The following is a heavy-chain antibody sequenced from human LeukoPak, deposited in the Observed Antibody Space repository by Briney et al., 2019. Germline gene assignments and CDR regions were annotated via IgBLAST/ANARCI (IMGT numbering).Heavy chain of an antibody. Sequence: ASVKVSCKASGYTLTSYDINWVRQATGQGLEWMGWMNPNSGNTGYAQKFQGRVTMTRNTSISTAYMELSSLRSEDTAVYYCARGLGGSGWPEHSFDYWGQGTLVTVSS. J-gene: IGHJ4*02. CDR3: ARGLGGSGWPEHSFDY. V-gene: IGHV1-8*01. CDR1: GYTLTSYD. D-gene: IGHD6-19*01. CDR2: MNPNSGNT.